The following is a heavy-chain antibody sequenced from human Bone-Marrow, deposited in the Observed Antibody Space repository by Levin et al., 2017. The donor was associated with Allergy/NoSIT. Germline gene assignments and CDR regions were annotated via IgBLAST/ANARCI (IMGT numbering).Heavy chain of an antibody. V-gene: IGHV6-1*01. CDR1: GDSVSSNSAA. CDR2: TYYRSKWYN. Sequence: SQTLSLTCAISGDSVSSNSAAWNWIRQSPSRGLEWLGRTYYRSKWYNDYAVSVKSRITINSDTSKNQFSLQLNSVTPEDTAVYYCARENPIAAAGTADDALDIWGQGTMVTVSS. D-gene: IGHD6-13*01. J-gene: IGHJ3*02. CDR3: ARENPIAAAGTADDALDI.